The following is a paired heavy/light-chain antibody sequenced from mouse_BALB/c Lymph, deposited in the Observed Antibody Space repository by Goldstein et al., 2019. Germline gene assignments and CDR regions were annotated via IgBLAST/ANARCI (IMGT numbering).Heavy chain of an antibody. CDR3: ARDRDHEFAY. Sequence: EVQLVESGGGLVKPGGSLKLSCAASGFTFSDYYMYWVRQTPEKRLEWVATISDGGSYTYYPDSVKGRFTISRDNAKNNLYLQMSSLKSEDTAMYYCARDRDHEFAYWGQGTLVTVSA. D-gene: IGHD3-3*01. CDR2: ISDGGSYT. CDR1: GFTFSDYY. V-gene: IGHV5-4*02. J-gene: IGHJ3*01.
Light chain of an antibody. J-gene: IGKJ1*01. V-gene: IGKV4-72*01. CDR3: QQWSSNPWT. CDR2: ATS. CDR1: SSVSY. Sequence: QIVLSQSPAILSASPGEKVTMTCRASSSVSYMHWYQQKPGSSPKPWIYATSNLASGVPARFSGSGSGTSYSLTISRVEAEDAATYYCQQWSSNPWTFGGGTKLEIK.